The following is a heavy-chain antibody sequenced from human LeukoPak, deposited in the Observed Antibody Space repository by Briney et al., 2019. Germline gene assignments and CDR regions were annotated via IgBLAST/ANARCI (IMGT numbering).Heavy chain of an antibody. V-gene: IGHV3-23*01. J-gene: IGHJ4*02. D-gene: IGHD2-2*01. Sequence: GGSLRLSCVASGFTFSNFAISWVRQAPGKGLDWVSAISGSGLSTYYADSVKGRFTISRDNSKNTVYLQMNILRAEDTAVYYCAKARDVVVVPAAMAYWGQGTLVTVSS. CDR3: AKARDVVVVPAAMAY. CDR2: ISGSGLST. CDR1: GFTFSNFA.